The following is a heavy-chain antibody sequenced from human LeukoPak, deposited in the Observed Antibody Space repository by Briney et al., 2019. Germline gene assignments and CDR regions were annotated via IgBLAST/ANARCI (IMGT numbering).Heavy chain of an antibody. CDR3: TKTAPAYCGGDCYSEAFDY. CDR1: GFTFSGSA. CDR2: IRSKANGYAT. V-gene: IGHV3-73*01. Sequence: GGSLRLSCAASGFTFSGSAMHWVRQASGKGLEWVGRIRSKANGYATACAASVQGRFTISRDDSKNTAYLQMNSLKSEDTAMYYCTKTAPAYCGGDCYSEAFDYWGQGTLVTVSS. J-gene: IGHJ4*02. D-gene: IGHD2-21*02.